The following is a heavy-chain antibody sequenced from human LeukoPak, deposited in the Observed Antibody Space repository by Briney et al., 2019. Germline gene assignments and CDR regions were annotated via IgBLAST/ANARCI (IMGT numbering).Heavy chain of an antibody. CDR2: ISSRSRTI. D-gene: IGHD6-13*01. CDR3: ARGGLRIAAAV. V-gene: IGHV3-48*01. J-gene: IGHJ4*02. Sequence: GGSLRLSCAASGFTFSNNSMNWVRQAPGKGLEWVSYISSRSRTIYYADSVKGRFTISRDNAKNSLYLQMNNLRAEDTAVYYCARGGLRIAAAVWGQGTLVTVSS. CDR1: GFTFSNNS.